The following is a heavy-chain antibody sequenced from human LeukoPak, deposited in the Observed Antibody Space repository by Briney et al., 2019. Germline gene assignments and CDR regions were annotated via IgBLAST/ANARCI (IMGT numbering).Heavy chain of an antibody. CDR3: AKLLGDVTTLDY. Sequence: GGYLRLYCAGSGFTFSRSWMTWVRQAPGKGLEWVASINQGGSVLHYMDSVKGRFTISRDNAENSVFLQMNNLRAEDTAVYYCAKLLGDVTTLDYWGQGTQVTVSS. J-gene: IGHJ4*02. CDR1: GFTFSRSW. CDR2: INQGGSVL. D-gene: IGHD3-16*01. V-gene: IGHV3-7*01.